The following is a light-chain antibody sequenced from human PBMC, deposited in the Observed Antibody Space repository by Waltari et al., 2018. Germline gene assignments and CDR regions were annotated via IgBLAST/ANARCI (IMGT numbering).Light chain of an antibody. V-gene: IGKV1-12*01. J-gene: IGKJ1*01. Sequence: DLQMTQSPSSVSASVGDRVTLTCRASQGMSSRLAWYQQTPGKAPKLLIYDGSSLHSGVPSRFSGSGSGTEFTLTISSLQPEDFATYYCQQVDSFPRTFGQGTKVEVK. CDR2: DGS. CDR1: QGMSSR. CDR3: QQVDSFPRT.